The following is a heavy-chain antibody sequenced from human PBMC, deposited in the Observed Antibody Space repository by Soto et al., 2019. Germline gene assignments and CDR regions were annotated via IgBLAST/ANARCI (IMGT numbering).Heavy chain of an antibody. J-gene: IGHJ5*02. D-gene: IGHD3-3*01. CDR2: IKQDGSEK. Sequence: EVQLVESGGGLVQPGGSLRLSCAASGFTFSSYWMSWVRQAPGKGLEWVANIKQDGSEKYYVDSVKGRFTISRDNAKNSLYLQMNSLRAEDTAVYYCARDRGGSYYDFWSGYYTANWFDPWGQGTLVTVSS. V-gene: IGHV3-7*03. CDR3: ARDRGGSYYDFWSGYYTANWFDP. CDR1: GFTFSSYW.